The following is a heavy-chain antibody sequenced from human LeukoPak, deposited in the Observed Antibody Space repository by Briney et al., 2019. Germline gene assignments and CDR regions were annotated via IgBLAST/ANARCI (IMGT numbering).Heavy chain of an antibody. Sequence: GASVKVSCKTSGYTFTNYYIHWVRQAPGQGLEWMGRIDPNPGGTKSAKNFQGRVTMTRDTSISTAYMALSGLRSDDTAVYYCASLYDIVGTTVDYWGQGTLVTVSS. CDR3: ASLYDIVGTTVDY. D-gene: IGHD1-26*01. J-gene: IGHJ4*02. CDR2: IDPNPGGT. V-gene: IGHV1-2*06. CDR1: GYTFTNYY.